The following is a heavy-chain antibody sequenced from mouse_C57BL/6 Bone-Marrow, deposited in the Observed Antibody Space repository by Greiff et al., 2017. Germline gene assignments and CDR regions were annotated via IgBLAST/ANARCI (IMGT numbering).Heavy chain of an antibody. V-gene: IGHV1-78*01. J-gene: IGHJ4*01. Sequence: VQGVESDAELVKPGASVKISCKVSGYTFTDHTIHWMKQRPEQGLEWIGYIYPRDGSTKYNEKLKGKATLTADKSSSTAYMQLNSLTSEDSAVYFCARYSGYHGAMDYWGQGTSVTVSS. CDR3: ARYSGYHGAMDY. CDR1: GYTFTDHT. CDR2: IYPRDGST. D-gene: IGHD2-2*01.